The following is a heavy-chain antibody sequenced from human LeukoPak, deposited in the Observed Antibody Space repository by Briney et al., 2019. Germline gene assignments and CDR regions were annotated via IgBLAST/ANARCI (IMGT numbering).Heavy chain of an antibody. CDR3: ARQSGISSENYYYYYMDV. CDR2: IYYSGST. V-gene: IGHV4-39*01. Sequence: SETLSLTCTVSVGSISSSSYYWGWIRQPPGKGLEWIGSIYYSGSTYYNPSLKSRVTISVDTSKNQFSLKLSSVTAADTAVYYCARQSGISSENYYYYYMDVWGKGTTVTVSS. D-gene: IGHD6-6*01. CDR1: VGSISSSSYY. J-gene: IGHJ6*03.